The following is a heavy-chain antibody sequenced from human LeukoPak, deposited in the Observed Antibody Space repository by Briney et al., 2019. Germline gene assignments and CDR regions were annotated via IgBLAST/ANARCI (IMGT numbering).Heavy chain of an antibody. V-gene: IGHV3-7*03. J-gene: IGHJ4*02. CDR3: ARQEVTTYIIDY. CDR1: GFTLSTYW. D-gene: IGHD4-17*01. Sequence: GGSLRLSCVASGFTLSTYWLSWVRQAPGRGLEWVANIKQDGSEKYYVDSVKGRFTISRDNAKNSLYLQTNSLRAEDTAVYYCARQEVTTYIIDYWGQGTLVTVSP. CDR2: IKQDGSEK.